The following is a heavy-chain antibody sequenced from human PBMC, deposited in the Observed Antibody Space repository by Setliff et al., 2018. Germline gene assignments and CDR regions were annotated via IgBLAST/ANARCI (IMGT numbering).Heavy chain of an antibody. CDR2: IYHSGST. J-gene: IGHJ6*02. CDR1: GYSISSGYY. D-gene: IGHD6-13*01. Sequence: SETLSLTCAVSGYSISSGYYWGWIRQPPGKGLEWIGSIYHSGSTYYNPSLKSRVTISVDTSKNQFSLKLSSVTAADTAVYYCARVSQLVIGSTAYYYYGMDVWGQGTTVTVSS. CDR3: ARVSQLVIGSTAYYYYGMDV. V-gene: IGHV4-38-2*01.